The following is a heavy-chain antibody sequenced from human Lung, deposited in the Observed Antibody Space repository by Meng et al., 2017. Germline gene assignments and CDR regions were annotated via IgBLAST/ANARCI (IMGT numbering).Heavy chain of an antibody. CDR1: GGSFSDYY. Sequence: QLPLQQGGAGLLKPSQTLSLPCVVSGGSFSDYYWSWIRQPPGKGLEWIGEINHSGSTNYNPSLESRATISVDTSQNNLSLKLSSVTAADSAVYYCARGPTTMAHDFDYWGQGTLVTVSS. V-gene: IGHV4-34*01. CDR2: INHSGST. J-gene: IGHJ4*02. CDR3: ARGPTTMAHDFDY. D-gene: IGHD4-11*01.